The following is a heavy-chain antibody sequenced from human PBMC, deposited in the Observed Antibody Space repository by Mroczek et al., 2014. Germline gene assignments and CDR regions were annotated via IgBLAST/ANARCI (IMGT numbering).Heavy chain of an antibody. CDR3: ARDIQPVEASYFDY. D-gene: IGHD2-21*01. J-gene: IGHJ4*02. Sequence: QVQLVQSGGGVVQPGRSLRLSCAASGFTFSSYGMHWVRQAPGKGLEWVAVIWYDGSNKYYADSVKGRFTISRDNSKNTLYLQMNSLRAEDTAVYYCARDIQPVEASYFDYWGQGTLVTVSS. CDR1: GFTFSSYG. CDR2: IWYDGSNK. V-gene: IGHV3-33*01.